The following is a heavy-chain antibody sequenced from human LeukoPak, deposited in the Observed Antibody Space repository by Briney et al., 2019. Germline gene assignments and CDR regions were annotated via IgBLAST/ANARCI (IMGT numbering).Heavy chain of an antibody. D-gene: IGHD5-24*01. Sequence: GGSLRLSCAVSGFTFSGHWMSWVRQAPGKGLVWVSSINSDGSGASYMDSVKGRFTVSRDNAKNTLYLQMNSLRAEDTAVYYCSRARWYSSDYWGQGTLVTVSS. CDR3: SRARWYSSDY. V-gene: IGHV3-74*01. J-gene: IGHJ4*02. CDR2: INSDGSGA. CDR1: GFTFSGHW.